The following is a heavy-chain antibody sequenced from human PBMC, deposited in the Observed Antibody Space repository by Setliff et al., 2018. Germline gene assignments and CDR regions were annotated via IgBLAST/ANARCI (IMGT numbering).Heavy chain of an antibody. CDR1: GGSISSSSYY. CDR2: IYYSGST. V-gene: IGHV4-39*01. J-gene: IGHJ3*02. D-gene: IGHD2-15*01. Sequence: TSETLSLTCTVSGGSISSSSYYWGWIRQPPGKGLEWIGSIYYSGSTYYNPSLKSRVTISVDTPKNQFSLKLTSVTAADTAVYYCASRSGVVEDPPRQVILDDGFDIWGQGTMVTVSS. CDR3: ASRSGVVEDPPRQVILDDGFDI.